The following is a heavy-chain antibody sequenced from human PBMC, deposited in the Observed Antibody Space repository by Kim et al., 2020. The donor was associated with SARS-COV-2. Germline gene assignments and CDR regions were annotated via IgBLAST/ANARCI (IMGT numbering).Heavy chain of an antibody. CDR1: GGSISSYY. D-gene: IGHD3-22*01. J-gene: IGHJ3*02. CDR2: IYYSGST. V-gene: IGHV4-59*01. CDR3: ASFTGGYDSSGYPAFDI. Sequence: SETLSLTCTVSGGSISSYYWSWIRQPPGKGLEWIGYIYYSGSTNYNPSLKSRVTISVDTSKNQFSLKLSSVTAADTAVYYCASFTGGYDSSGYPAFDIWGQGTMVTVSS.